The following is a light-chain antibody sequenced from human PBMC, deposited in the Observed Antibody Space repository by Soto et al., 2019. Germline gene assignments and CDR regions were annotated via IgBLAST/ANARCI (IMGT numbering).Light chain of an antibody. V-gene: IGKV1-5*01. J-gene: IGKJ4*01. Sequence: DIQLTQSPSTLSASVGDRVTSACRASQSISSWLAWYQQKPGKAPKLLIYDASNLETGIPSRFSGSGSGTNFSLTITSLQPEDIATYYCQQYENLPLTFGGGTKVDI. CDR2: DAS. CDR3: QQYENLPLT. CDR1: QSISSW.